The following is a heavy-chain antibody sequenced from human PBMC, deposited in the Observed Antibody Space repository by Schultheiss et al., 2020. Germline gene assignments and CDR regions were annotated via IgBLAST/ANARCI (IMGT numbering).Heavy chain of an antibody. Sequence: SETLSLTCTVSGGSISSYYWSWIRQPPGKGLEWIGYIYYSGSTNYNPSLKSRVTISVDTSKNQFSLKLSSVTAADTAVYYCARDGSVGATTLVDYWGQGTLVTVYS. CDR3: ARDGSVGATTLVDY. V-gene: IGHV4-59*12. CDR1: GGSISSYY. CDR2: IYYSGST. D-gene: IGHD1-26*01. J-gene: IGHJ4*02.